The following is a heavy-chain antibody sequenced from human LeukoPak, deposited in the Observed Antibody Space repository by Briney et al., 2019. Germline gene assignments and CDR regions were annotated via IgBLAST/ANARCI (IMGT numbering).Heavy chain of an antibody. J-gene: IGHJ3*02. CDR1: RYTFTLYG. D-gene: IGHD7-27*01. CDR2: INPNSGGT. Sequence: ASVKVSFKASRYTFTLYGIRWVRQAPGQGLEWMGWINPNSGGTNYAQKFQGRVTMTRDTSISTAYMELSRLRSDDTAVYYCARWPMPGDDAFDIWGQGTMVTVSS. V-gene: IGHV1-2*02. CDR3: ARWPMPGDDAFDI.